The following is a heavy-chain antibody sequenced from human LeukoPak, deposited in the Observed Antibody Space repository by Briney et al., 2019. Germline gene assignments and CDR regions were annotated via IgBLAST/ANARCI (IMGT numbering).Heavy chain of an antibody. V-gene: IGHV4-61*05. CDR2: IYYTGT. J-gene: IGHJ4*02. CDR1: GGSISSSDCY. D-gene: IGHD7-27*01. Sequence: SETLSLTCTVSGGSISSSDCYWGWIRQPPGKGLEWIGYIYYTGTSYNPSLKSRVTISADTSKNQFSLNLSSVTAADTAVYYCASRKLGNDYWGQGTLVTVSS. CDR3: ASRKLGNDY.